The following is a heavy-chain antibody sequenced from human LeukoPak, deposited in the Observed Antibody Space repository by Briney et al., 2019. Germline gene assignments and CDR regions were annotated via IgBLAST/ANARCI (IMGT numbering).Heavy chain of an antibody. Sequence: PGGSLRLSCAASGFTFSSYGIHRVRQAPGEGLEWVAVISYDGSDKYYADSVKGRFTISRDNSKNTLCLQMNSLRAEDTAVYYCAKDRTHCSGGSCYGMDVRGQGTTVTVSS. V-gene: IGHV3-30*18. J-gene: IGHJ6*02. CDR1: GFTFSSYG. D-gene: IGHD2-15*01. CDR3: AKDRTHCSGGSCYGMDV. CDR2: ISYDGSDK.